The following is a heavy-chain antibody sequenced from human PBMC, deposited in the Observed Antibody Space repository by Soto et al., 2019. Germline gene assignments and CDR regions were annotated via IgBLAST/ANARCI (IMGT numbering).Heavy chain of an antibody. J-gene: IGHJ4*02. D-gene: IGHD2-21*01. Sequence: QVQLVESGGGVVQPGRSLRLSCAASGVTLSNLGVHWVRQAPGKGLEWVAVISRDGSTMFYADSVKGRFTISRDSSRNTLYLQMNSLRAEDTAVYHCVGEVASGYWGQGTLVTVSS. CDR2: ISRDGSTM. CDR3: VGEVASGY. V-gene: IGHV3-30*03. CDR1: GVTLSNLG.